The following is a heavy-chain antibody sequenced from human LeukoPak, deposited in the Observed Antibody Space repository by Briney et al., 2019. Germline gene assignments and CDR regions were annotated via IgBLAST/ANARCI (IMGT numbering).Heavy chain of an antibody. J-gene: IGHJ4*02. CDR3: ARLQGDSGWYYFDY. Sequence: PRGSLRLSCAASGFTFSAYSVNWVRQAPGKGLEWVSSISNTGKYIYYADSLKGRFTISRDNAKNSLYLQLNSLRAEDTAVYYCARLQGDSGWYYFDYWGQGTLVTVSS. CDR1: GFTFSAYS. CDR2: ISNTGKYI. D-gene: IGHD6-19*01. V-gene: IGHV3-21*01.